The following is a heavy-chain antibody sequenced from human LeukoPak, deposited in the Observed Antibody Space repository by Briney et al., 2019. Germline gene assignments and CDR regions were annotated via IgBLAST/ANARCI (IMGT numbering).Heavy chain of an antibody. D-gene: IGHD3-3*01. CDR1: GYTFTSYA. V-gene: IGHV1-3*03. CDR3: ARSYYDFWSGYSAFDY. Sequence: ASVKVSCKASGYTFTSYAMHWVRQAPGQRLEWMGWINAGNGNTKYSQEFQGRVTITRDTSASTAYMELSSLRSEDMAVYYCARSYYDFWSGYSAFDYWGQGTLVTVSP. CDR2: INAGNGNT. J-gene: IGHJ4*02.